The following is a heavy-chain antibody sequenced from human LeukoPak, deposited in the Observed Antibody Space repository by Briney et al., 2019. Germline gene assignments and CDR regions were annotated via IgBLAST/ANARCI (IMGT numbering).Heavy chain of an antibody. Sequence: SETLSLTCTVSGGSISSYYWSWIRQPPGKGLEWIGYIYYSGSTNYNPSLKSRVTISVDTSKNQFSLKLSSVTAADTAVYYCARDLGIAVAGAGFRWFDPWGQGTLVTVSS. J-gene: IGHJ5*02. V-gene: IGHV4-59*12. CDR2: IYYSGST. D-gene: IGHD6-19*01. CDR1: GGSISSYY. CDR3: ARDLGIAVAGAGFRWFDP.